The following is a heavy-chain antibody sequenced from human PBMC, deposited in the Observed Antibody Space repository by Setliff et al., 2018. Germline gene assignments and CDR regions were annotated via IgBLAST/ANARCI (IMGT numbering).Heavy chain of an antibody. CDR2: INQDGSEK. V-gene: IGHV3-7*01. CDR3: ARDRDDGSSSAEYFQH. Sequence: PGGSLRLSCAASGFTFSVYAMSWVRQAPGKGLEWVANINQDGSEKFFVDSVKGRFTISRDNAKNSLYLQMNSLRAEDTAVYYCARDRDDGSSSAEYFQHWGQGTLVTVS. J-gene: IGHJ1*01. CDR1: GFTFSVYA. D-gene: IGHD6-6*01.